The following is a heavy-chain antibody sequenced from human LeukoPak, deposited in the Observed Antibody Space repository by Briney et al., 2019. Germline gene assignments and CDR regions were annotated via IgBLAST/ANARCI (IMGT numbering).Heavy chain of an antibody. V-gene: IGHV4-4*07. Sequence: SETLSLTCTVSGGSISSYYWSWIRQPAGKGLEWIGRIYTSGSTNYNPSLKSRTTMSVDTSKNQLSLRLSSVTAADRAVYYCAREGPAASTSFYYFMDVWGKGTTVTVSS. CDR2: IYTSGST. CDR1: GGSISSYY. J-gene: IGHJ6*03. D-gene: IGHD2-2*01. CDR3: AREGPAASTSFYYFMDV.